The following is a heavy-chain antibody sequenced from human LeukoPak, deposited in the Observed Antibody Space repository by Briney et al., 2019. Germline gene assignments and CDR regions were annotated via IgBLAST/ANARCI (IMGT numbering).Heavy chain of an antibody. CDR2: INPNSGGT. J-gene: IGHJ4*02. CDR1: GYTFTGYY. Sequence: ASVKVSCKASGYTFTGYYMHGVRQAPGQGIEWMEWINPNSGGTNYAQKFQGRVTMTRDTSISTAYMELSRLRSDDTAVYYCARDRGARITMVRGLDYWGQGTLVTVSS. D-gene: IGHD3-10*01. CDR3: ARDRGARITMVRGLDY. V-gene: IGHV1-2*02.